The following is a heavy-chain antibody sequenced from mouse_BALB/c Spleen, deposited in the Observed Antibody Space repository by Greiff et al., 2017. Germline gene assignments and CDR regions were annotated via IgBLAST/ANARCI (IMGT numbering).Heavy chain of an antibody. Sequence: EVHLVESGGGLVQPGGSLKLSCAASGFTFSSYGMSWVRQTPDKRLELVATINSNGGSTYYPDSVKGRFTISRDNAKNTLYLQMSSLKSEDTAMYYCTRDDGNWFAYWGQGTLVTVSA. J-gene: IGHJ3*01. V-gene: IGHV5-6-3*01. CDR1: GFTFSSYG. CDR3: TRDDGNWFAY. CDR2: INSNGGST. D-gene: IGHD2-1*01.